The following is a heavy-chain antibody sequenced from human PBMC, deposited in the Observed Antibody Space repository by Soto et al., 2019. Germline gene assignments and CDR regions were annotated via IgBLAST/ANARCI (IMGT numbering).Heavy chain of an antibody. Sequence: GGSLRPSCSASGSPFSLYGVQWVRQAPGKGLEYVAGISSDGGETYHADSVKGRFTISRDNPKKTLYLQMTSLRVEDTAVYYCVKGSAAGAGYFYDNWGQGTLVTVSS. CDR2: ISSDGGET. CDR1: GSPFSLYG. J-gene: IGHJ4*02. CDR3: VKGSAAGAGYFYDN. D-gene: IGHD6-13*01. V-gene: IGHV3-64D*06.